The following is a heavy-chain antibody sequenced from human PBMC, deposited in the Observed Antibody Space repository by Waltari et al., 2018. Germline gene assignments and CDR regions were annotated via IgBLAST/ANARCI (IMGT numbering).Heavy chain of an antibody. CDR2: ISDSGGKT. J-gene: IGHJ4*02. V-gene: IGHV3-23*01. Sequence: EVQLLESGGGLVQPGGSLRLSCAASGFIFRTYGMNGVRQAQGKGREWVAGISDSGGKTFYADSAKGRFTISRDNSQKTLYLQMNGLGVDDTAVYFCAKERLTVATESFDSWGQGTLVTVSS. D-gene: IGHD4-17*01. CDR1: GFIFRTYG. CDR3: AKERLTVATESFDS.